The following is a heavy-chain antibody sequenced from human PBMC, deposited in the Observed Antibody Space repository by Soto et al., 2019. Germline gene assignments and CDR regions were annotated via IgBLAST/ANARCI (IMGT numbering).Heavy chain of an antibody. J-gene: IGHJ5*02. V-gene: IGHV2-5*02. Sequence: QITLKESGPTLVKPTQTLTLTCTFSGFSISTSGVGVGWIRQPPGKALEWLAIIYWDDDKRYSPSLNSMLTITKDTSKNQVVLTMTNMDPVDTATYYCAHRRPWSSNWNSGWFDPWGQGTLVTVSS. CDR1: GFSISTSGVG. D-gene: IGHD3-10*01. CDR3: AHRRPWSSNWNSGWFDP. CDR2: IYWDDDK.